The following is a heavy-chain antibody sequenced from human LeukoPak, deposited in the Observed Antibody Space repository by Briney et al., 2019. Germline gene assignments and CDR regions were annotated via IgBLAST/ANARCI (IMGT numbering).Heavy chain of an antibody. CDR3: AKEAVRKFDFHY. CDR2: ISGGGSST. Sequence: GGSLRLSCAASGFSFSSYAMIWVRQAPGKGLEWVSGISGGGSSTYYADSVKGRFTISRDNSKNTLYLQMNSLRAEDTAVYYCAKEAVRKFDFHYWGQGTLVTVSS. CDR1: GFSFSSYA. J-gene: IGHJ4*02. V-gene: IGHV3-23*01. D-gene: IGHD1-14*01.